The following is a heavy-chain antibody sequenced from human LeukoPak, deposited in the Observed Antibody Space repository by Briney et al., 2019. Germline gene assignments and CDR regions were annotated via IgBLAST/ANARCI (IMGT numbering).Heavy chain of an antibody. CDR3: ARWWRRSYYYGSGSPIDAFDY. D-gene: IGHD3-10*01. CDR1: GGSISGYY. CDR2: INHSGST. J-gene: IGHJ4*02. Sequence: PSETLSLTCTVSGGSISGYYWSWIRQPPGKGLEWIGEINHSGSTNYNPSLKSRVAISVDTSKNQFSLKLSSVTAADTAVYYCARWWRRSYYYGSGSPIDAFDYWGQGTLVTVSS. V-gene: IGHV4-34*01.